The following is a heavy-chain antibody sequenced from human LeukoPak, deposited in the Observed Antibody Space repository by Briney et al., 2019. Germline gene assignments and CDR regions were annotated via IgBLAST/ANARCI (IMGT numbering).Heavy chain of an antibody. J-gene: IGHJ4*02. CDR2: ISAYNGNT. CDR3: ARILPPYYYDSSGYYYPDY. CDR1: GYTFTSYG. Sequence: ASVKVSCKASGYTFTSYGISWVRQAPGQGLEWMGWISAYNGNTNYAQKLQGRVTMTTDTSTSTAYMELRSLRSDDTAVYYCARILPPYYYDSSGYYYPDYWGQGTLVTVSP. D-gene: IGHD3-22*01. V-gene: IGHV1-18*01.